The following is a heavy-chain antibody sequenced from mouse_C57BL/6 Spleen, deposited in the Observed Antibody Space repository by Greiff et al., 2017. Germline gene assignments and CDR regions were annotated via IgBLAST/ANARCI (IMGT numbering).Heavy chain of an antibody. CDR3: AREDLPSRYFDV. Sequence: EVHLVESGPGLVKPSQSLSLTCSVTGYSITSGYYWNWIRQFPGNKLEWMGYISYDGSNNYNPSLKNRISITRDTSKNQFFLKLNSVTTEDTATYYCAREDLPSRYFDVWGTGTTVTVSS. V-gene: IGHV3-6*01. J-gene: IGHJ1*03. CDR2: ISYDGSN. CDR1: GYSITSGYY. D-gene: IGHD2-1*01.